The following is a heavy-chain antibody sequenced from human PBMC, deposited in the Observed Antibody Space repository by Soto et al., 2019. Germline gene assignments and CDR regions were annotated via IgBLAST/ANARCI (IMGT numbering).Heavy chain of an antibody. CDR2: LNGGTGQT. Sequence: QVQVVKSGAEVKKPGASVRVSCKASGYTFSTYGMHWVRQAPGQSLEWMGWLNGGTGQTRYSQRFQDRVIITRDTSASTGYMELRSLRSEDTAVYYCARGKGMEENYFYYGMDIWGQGTTVTVSS. CDR1: GYTFSTYG. D-gene: IGHD3-10*01. V-gene: IGHV1-3*01. CDR3: ARGKGMEENYFYYGMDI. J-gene: IGHJ6*02.